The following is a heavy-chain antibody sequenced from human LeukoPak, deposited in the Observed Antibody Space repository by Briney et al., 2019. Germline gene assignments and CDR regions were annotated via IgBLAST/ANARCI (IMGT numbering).Heavy chain of an antibody. V-gene: IGHV3-53*01. J-gene: IGHJ5*02. D-gene: IGHD6-13*01. CDR3: ARDAPQVPAAGVLAS. Sequence: GGSLRLSCAASGFTVSDNYMSWVRQAPGKGLEWVSVMYSRGDTYYANSVKGRFTFSRDISKNTLYLQMDGLRNEDTAMYYCARDAPQVPAAGVLASSGQGTLVIVSS. CDR2: MYSRGDT. CDR1: GFTVSDNY.